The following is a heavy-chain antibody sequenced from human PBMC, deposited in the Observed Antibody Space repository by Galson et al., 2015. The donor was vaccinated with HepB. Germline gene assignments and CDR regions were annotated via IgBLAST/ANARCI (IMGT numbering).Heavy chain of an antibody. CDR2: INHSGST. J-gene: IGHJ4*02. V-gene: IGHV4-34*01. CDR1: GGSFSGYY. D-gene: IGHD5-18*01. CDR3: ASGRVDTAMVRGFDY. Sequence: ETLSLTCAVYGGSFSGYYWSWIRQPPGKGLEWIGEINHSGSTNYNPSLKSRVTISVDTSKNQFSLKLSSVTAADTAVYYCASGRVDTAMVRGFDYWGQGTLVTVSS.